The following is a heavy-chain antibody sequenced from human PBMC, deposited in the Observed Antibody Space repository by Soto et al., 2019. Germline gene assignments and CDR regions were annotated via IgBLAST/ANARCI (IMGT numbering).Heavy chain of an antibody. V-gene: IGHV4-31*01. CDR3: ARGGSYGYFYYFDY. J-gene: IGHJ4*02. CDR1: GGSISSGGYY. D-gene: IGHD5-18*01. CDR2: IYYSGST. Sequence: QVQLQESGPGLVKPSQTLSLTCTVSGGSISSGGYYWSWIRQHPGKGLEWIGYIYYSGSTYYNPSLKILVTISVDTSKNQFSLKLSSVTAADTAVYYCARGGSYGYFYYFDYWGQGTLVTVSS.